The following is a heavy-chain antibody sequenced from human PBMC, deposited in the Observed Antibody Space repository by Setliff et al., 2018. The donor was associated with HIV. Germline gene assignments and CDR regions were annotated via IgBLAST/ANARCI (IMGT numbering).Heavy chain of an antibody. CDR3: ARDGGYYYYMDV. Sequence: SVKVSCKASGGSFSSHTITWVRQAPGQGLEWMGGIIPLFGTANYAQKFQGRVTITADKSTSTAYMELSSLRSEDTAVYYCARDGGYYYYMDVWGKGTTVTVSS. CDR1: GGSFSSHT. V-gene: IGHV1-69*06. J-gene: IGHJ6*03. CDR2: IIPLFGTA. D-gene: IGHD3-10*01.